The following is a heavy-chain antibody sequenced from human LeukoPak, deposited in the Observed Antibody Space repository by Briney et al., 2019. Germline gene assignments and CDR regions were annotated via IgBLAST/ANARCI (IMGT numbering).Heavy chain of an antibody. CDR2: ISAYNGNT. CDR1: GYTFTSYG. Sequence: ASVKVSCKASGYTFTSYGISWVRQAPGQGLEWMGWISAYNGNTNYAQKLQGRVTMTTDTSTSTAYMELRSLRSDDTAVYYCVRDGSHIVPASGMDVWGQGTTVTVSS. CDR3: VRDGSHIVPASGMDV. J-gene: IGHJ6*02. V-gene: IGHV1-18*01. D-gene: IGHD2-2*01.